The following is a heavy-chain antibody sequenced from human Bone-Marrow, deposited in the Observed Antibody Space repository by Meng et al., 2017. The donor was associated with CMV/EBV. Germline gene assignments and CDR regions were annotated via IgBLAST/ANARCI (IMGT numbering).Heavy chain of an antibody. J-gene: IGHJ1*01. CDR3: ASGSGYCSSTSCSKRAEYFQH. CDR2: IKQDGSEK. CDR1: GFTFSSYW. V-gene: IGHV3-7*01. D-gene: IGHD2-2*01. Sequence: GGSLRLSCAASGFTFSSYWMSWVRPAPGKGLEWVANIKQDGSEKYYVDSVKGRFTISRDNAKNSLYLQMNSLRAEDTAVYYCASGSGYCSSTSCSKRAEYFQHWGQGTLVTVSS.